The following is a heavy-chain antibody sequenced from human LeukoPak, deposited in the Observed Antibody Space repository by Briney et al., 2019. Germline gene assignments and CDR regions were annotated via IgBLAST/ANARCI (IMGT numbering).Heavy chain of an antibody. D-gene: IGHD2-15*01. J-gene: IGHJ4*02. CDR3: VRDPGTCSGGSCYYYFDY. CDR2: IYSSGST. V-gene: IGHV4-4*07. Sequence: SGTLSLTCTVSGASISSDYWSWIRQFAGKGLEWIGRIYSSGSTNYNPSLNGRVTLSLDTTKNQFSLNLYSVTAADTAVYYCVRDPGTCSGGSCYYYFDYWSQGTLVTVSS. CDR1: GASISSDY.